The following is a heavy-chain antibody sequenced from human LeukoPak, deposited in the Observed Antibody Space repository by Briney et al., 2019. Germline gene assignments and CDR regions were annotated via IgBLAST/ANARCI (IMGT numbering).Heavy chain of an antibody. CDR1: GYTFTGYY. Sequence: GASVKVSCKASGYTFTGYYMHWVRQAPGQGLEWTGSINPNSGGTNYAQKFQGWVTMTRDTSISTAYMELSRLRSDDTAVYYCASSRHDSSGYYSFDYWGQGTLVTVSS. V-gene: IGHV1-2*04. CDR2: INPNSGGT. J-gene: IGHJ4*02. D-gene: IGHD3-22*01. CDR3: ASSRHDSSGYYSFDY.